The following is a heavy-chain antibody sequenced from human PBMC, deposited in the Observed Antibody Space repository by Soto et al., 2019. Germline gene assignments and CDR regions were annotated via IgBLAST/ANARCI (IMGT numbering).Heavy chain of an antibody. CDR2: IVPIFGTT. CDR1: GGTFSNYA. Sequence: QVQLVQSGAEVKKPGSSVKVSCKVSGGTFSNYAIDWVRLAPGHGLEWMGGIVPIFGTTYYTQKCQGRATIIAEDSTTTAHLEMSSLRSEDTAIYYCARVEAVAGIYNYHGLDVWGQGTAVTVSS. V-gene: IGHV1-69*12. D-gene: IGHD6-19*01. CDR3: ARVEAVAGIYNYHGLDV. J-gene: IGHJ6*02.